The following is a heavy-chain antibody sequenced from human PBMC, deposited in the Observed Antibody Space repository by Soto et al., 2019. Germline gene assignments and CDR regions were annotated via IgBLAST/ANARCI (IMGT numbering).Heavy chain of an antibody. CDR2: ISGSGGST. Sequence: GGSLRLSCAASGFTFNTYAMSWVRQAPGKGLEWVSAISGSGGSTHYADSVKGRFTISRDNSKNTVYLQMNSLRAEDTAVYYCARDPQQLEGFFDYWGQGTLVTVSS. J-gene: IGHJ4*02. CDR3: ARDPQQLEGFFDY. CDR1: GFTFNTYA. V-gene: IGHV3-23*01. D-gene: IGHD6-13*01.